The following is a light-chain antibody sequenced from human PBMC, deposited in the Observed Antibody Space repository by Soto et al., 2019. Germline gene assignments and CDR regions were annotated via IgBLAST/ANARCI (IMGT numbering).Light chain of an antibody. V-gene: IGLV2-14*01. J-gene: IGLJ3*02. CDR1: GSDVGGYNY. Sequence: QSALPQPASVLGFLGQPITIPCPGTGSDVGGYNYVSWYHQHPGKAPKLRIYEVSNRPSGVPNRFSGSKSGNTASLTISGLQAEDEADYYCSSYTSSSTLVFGGGTKVTVL. CDR2: EVS. CDR3: SSYTSSSTLV.